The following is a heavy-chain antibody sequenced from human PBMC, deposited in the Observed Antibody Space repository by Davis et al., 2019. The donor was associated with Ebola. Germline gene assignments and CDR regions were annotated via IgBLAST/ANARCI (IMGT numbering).Heavy chain of an antibody. Sequence: PGGSLRLSCAASGFTFDDHAMHWVRQAPGKGLEWVSGISWNSDTIDYADSVKGRFTISRDNAKNSLYLQMNSLRAEDTALYYCAKDSEVWQLENGMDVWGQGTTVTVSS. CDR3: AKDSEVWQLENGMDV. CDR2: ISWNSDTI. J-gene: IGHJ6*02. D-gene: IGHD6-6*01. CDR1: GFTFDDHA. V-gene: IGHV3-9*01.